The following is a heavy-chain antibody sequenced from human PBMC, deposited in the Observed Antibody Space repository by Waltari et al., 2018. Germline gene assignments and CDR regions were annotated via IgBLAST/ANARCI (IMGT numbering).Heavy chain of an antibody. CDR1: GYTFTGYY. Sequence: QVQLVQSGAEVKKPGASVKVSCKASGYTFTGYYMHWVRQAPGQGLEWMGRINPNSGGTNYAQKFQGRVTMTRDTSISTAYMELSRLRSDDTAVYYCAIVTVVPAAMLRGYYFDYWGQGTLVTVSS. V-gene: IGHV1-2*06. J-gene: IGHJ4*02. CDR3: AIVTVVPAAMLRGYYFDY. CDR2: INPNSGGT. D-gene: IGHD2-2*01.